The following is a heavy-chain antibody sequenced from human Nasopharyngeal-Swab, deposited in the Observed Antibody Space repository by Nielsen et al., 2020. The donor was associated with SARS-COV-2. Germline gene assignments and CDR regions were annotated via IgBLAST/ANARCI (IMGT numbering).Heavy chain of an antibody. CDR1: GFTFSGYA. D-gene: IGHD3-10*01. CDR3: VKDYPELVGSSSIFDY. Sequence: GGSLRLSCAASGFTFSGYAMSWVRQAPGKGLEWVSGINSPGGTYYRDSVKGRFTISKDNSQHTLYLQMDSLRAEDTAIYYCVKDYPELVGSSSIFDYWGQGIQVTVSS. CDR2: INSPGGT. V-gene: IGHV3-23*01. J-gene: IGHJ4*02.